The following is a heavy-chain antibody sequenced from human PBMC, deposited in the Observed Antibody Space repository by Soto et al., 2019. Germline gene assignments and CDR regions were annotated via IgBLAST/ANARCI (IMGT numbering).Heavy chain of an antibody. J-gene: IGHJ4*02. D-gene: IGHD2-2*01. Sequence: PSETLSLTCAVSGGSISSGGYSWSWIRQPPGKGLEWIGYIYHSGSTYYNPSLKSRVTISVDRSKNQFSLKLSSVTAADTAVYYCASAYCSSTSCYPTFFDYWGQGTLVTVSS. CDR1: GGSISSGGYS. V-gene: IGHV4-30-2*01. CDR3: ASAYCSSTSCYPTFFDY. CDR2: IYHSGST.